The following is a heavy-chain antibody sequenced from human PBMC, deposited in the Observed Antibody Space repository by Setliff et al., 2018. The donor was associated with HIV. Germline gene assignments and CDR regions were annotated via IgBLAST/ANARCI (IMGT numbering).Heavy chain of an antibody. CDR1: GYTFAAHP. CDR2: INVALVKT. CDR3: ARPVGGTGFDP. J-gene: IGHJ5*02. Sequence: GASVKVSCKASGYTFAAHPIHWVRQAPGQRLEWMGWINVALVKTKYSQRFQGRVTITRDTSASTAYLELSSLRSEDTAVYYCARPVGGTGFDPWGQGTLVTVSS. V-gene: IGHV1-3*01. D-gene: IGHD1-26*01.